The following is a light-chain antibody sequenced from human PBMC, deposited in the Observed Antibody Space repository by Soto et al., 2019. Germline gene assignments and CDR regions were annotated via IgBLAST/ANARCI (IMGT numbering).Light chain of an antibody. Sequence: QSVLTQPPSASGSPGQSVAISCTGSSSDVGIYNYVSWYQQHPGKVPKLIIYEVTSRPSGVSIRFSGSKSGNTASLTISGLQPEDEADYYCSSYTTSSTRVFGTGTKVTVL. CDR1: SSDVGIYNY. CDR2: EVT. V-gene: IGLV2-14*01. J-gene: IGLJ1*01. CDR3: SSYTTSSTRV.